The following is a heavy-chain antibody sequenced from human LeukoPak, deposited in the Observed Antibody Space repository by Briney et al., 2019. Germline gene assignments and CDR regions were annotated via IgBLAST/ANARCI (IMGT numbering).Heavy chain of an antibody. J-gene: IGHJ4*02. V-gene: IGHV4-59*01. Sequence: SETLSLTCTVSGGSISSYYWTWVRQPPGKGLEWIGHIFYTGNTNYNPSLRSRVTISLDTSKKQFSLRLTSVTAADTALYYCARVRVAVEALYYFDPCGEGALVTVSS. D-gene: IGHD2-15*01. CDR3: ARVRVAVEALYYFDP. CDR2: IFYTGNT. CDR1: GGSISSYY.